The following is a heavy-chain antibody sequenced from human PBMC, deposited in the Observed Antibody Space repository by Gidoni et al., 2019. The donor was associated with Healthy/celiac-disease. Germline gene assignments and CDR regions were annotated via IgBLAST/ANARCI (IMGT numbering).Heavy chain of an antibody. CDR2: IYYSGST. J-gene: IGHJ6*02. CDR1: DGSISSGGYY. V-gene: IGHV4-31*03. D-gene: IGHD1-26*01. Sequence: SLTCTVSDGSISSGGYYWSWIRQHPGKGLEWIVYIYYSGSTYYNPSMKRRVTISVDTSKNQFSLKLSSVTAADTAVYYGARDQCGYGMDVWGQGTTVTVSS. CDR3: ARDQCGYGMDV.